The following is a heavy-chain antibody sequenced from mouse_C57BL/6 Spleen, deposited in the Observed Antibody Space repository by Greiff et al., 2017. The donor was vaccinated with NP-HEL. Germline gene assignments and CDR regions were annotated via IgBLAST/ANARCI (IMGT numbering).Heavy chain of an antibody. J-gene: IGHJ4*01. CDR2: INPSSGYT. D-gene: IGHD2-3*01. CDR3: ARIYDGYYYAMDY. Sequence: VQLQQSGAELAKPGASVKLSCKASGYTFTSYWMHWVKQRPGQGLEWIGYINPSSGYTKYNQKFKDKATLTADKSSSTAYMQRSSLTYEDSAVYYCARIYDGYYYAMDYWGQGTSVTVSS. V-gene: IGHV1-7*01. CDR1: GYTFTSYW.